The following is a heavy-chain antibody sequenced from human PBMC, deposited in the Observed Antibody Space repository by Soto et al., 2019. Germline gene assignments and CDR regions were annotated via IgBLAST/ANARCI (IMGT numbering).Heavy chain of an antibody. CDR1: GDTFTDYY. CDR3: ARGAHVVVVTAALDY. J-gene: IGHJ4*02. D-gene: IGHD2-21*02. V-gene: IGHV1-46*01. Sequence: QVRLVQSGAEVKKPGASVKVSCKASGDTFTDYYIHWVRQAPGQGLEWMGTVNPSGGHTTYAQHFLGRMTMTRDTSTSTLYMELTSLTSEDTAVYYCARGAHVVVVTAALDYWGQGTLVTVSS. CDR2: VNPSGGHT.